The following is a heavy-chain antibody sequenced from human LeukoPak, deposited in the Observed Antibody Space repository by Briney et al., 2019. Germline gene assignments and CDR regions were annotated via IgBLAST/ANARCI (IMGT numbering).Heavy chain of an antibody. Sequence: SETLSLNCTVSGGSISTSGHYWGWIRQSPGKGLEWIGSISYSGTTYYNPSLKSRVTISADTSKSQFSLNLSSVTAADTAVYYCARRHYGSGNIDSWGQGTLVTVSS. J-gene: IGHJ4*02. D-gene: IGHD3-10*01. CDR2: ISYSGTT. CDR3: ARRHYGSGNIDS. V-gene: IGHV4-39*01. CDR1: GGSISTSGHY.